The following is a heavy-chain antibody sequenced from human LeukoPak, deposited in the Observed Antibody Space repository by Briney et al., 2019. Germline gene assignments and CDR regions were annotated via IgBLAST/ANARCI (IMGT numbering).Heavy chain of an antibody. CDR1: GFTFSSYG. J-gene: IGHJ4*02. Sequence: GRALRVSCAPSGFTFSSYGMHWVRPAPGKGLAGVAVISYDGSNTYYADSVKGRFTISRDNSKNTLYLQMNSLRAEDAAVYYCTTDYYDSSGYYWGQGPRVTVSA. D-gene: IGHD3-22*01. V-gene: IGHV3-30*03. CDR3: TTDYYDSSGYY. CDR2: ISYDGSNT.